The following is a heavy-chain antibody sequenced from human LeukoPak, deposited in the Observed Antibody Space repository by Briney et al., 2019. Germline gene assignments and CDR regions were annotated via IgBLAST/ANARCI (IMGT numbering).Heavy chain of an antibody. D-gene: IGHD4-11*01. CDR1: GGSISSGGYY. CDR3: ARLVTTSPSGGWFDP. V-gene: IGHV4-31*03. J-gene: IGHJ5*02. CDR2: IYYSGST. Sequence: SQTLSLTCTVSGGSISSGGYYWSWIRQHPGKGLEWIGYIYYSGSTYYNPSLKSRVTISVDTSKNQFSLKLSSVTAADTAVYCCARLVTTSPSGGWFDPWGQGTLVTVSS.